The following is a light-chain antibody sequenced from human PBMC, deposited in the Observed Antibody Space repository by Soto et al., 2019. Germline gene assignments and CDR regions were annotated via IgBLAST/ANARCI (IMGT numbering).Light chain of an antibody. CDR3: QHHRT. CDR2: KAS. CDR1: QSISSW. Sequence: DIPMTQSPSTLSASVGDRVTITCRASQSISSWLAWYQQKPGKAPKHLIYKASSLESGDPSRFSGSGSGTEFTLTISSLQPDDFATYYCQHHRTFGQGNKVEIK. V-gene: IGKV1-5*03. J-gene: IGKJ1*01.